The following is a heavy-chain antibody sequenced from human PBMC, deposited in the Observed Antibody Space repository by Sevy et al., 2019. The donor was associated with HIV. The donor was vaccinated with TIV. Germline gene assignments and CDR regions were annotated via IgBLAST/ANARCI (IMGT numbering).Heavy chain of an antibody. CDR1: GFTFSVYA. V-gene: IGHV3-23*01. CDR3: AKAGLYWGGAQGGDAFDI. D-gene: IGHD7-27*01. J-gene: IGHJ3*02. CDR2: ISGSGGST. Sequence: GGSLRLSCAASGFTFSVYAMSWVRQAPGKGLDWVSGISGSGGSTYYADSVKGRFTISRDNSKNSLYLQMNSLRAEDTAVYYCAKAGLYWGGAQGGDAFDIWGQGTMVTVSS.